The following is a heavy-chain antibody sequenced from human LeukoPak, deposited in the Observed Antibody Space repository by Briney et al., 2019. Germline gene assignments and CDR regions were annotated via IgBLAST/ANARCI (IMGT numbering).Heavy chain of an antibody. CDR1: GYTFTGYY. J-gene: IGHJ4*02. V-gene: IGHV1-2*02. Sequence: GASVKVSCKASGYTFTGYYMHWVRQAPGQGLEWMGWINPNSGGTNYAQKFQGRVTMTRDTSISTAYMELSRLRSDDTAVYYCARDYYDSSGYPPIFDYWGQGTLVTVSS. D-gene: IGHD3-22*01. CDR2: INPNSGGT. CDR3: ARDYYDSSGYPPIFDY.